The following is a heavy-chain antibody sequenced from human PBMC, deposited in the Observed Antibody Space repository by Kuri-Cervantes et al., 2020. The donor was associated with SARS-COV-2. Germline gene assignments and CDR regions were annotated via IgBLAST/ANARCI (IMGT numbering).Heavy chain of an antibody. J-gene: IGHJ3*01. D-gene: IGHD3-9*01. CDR1: SVSIPSGGYS. V-gene: IGHV4-30-2*01. CDR2: IYPGGST. CDR3: ARVLDFDQHGFDV. Sequence: SETLSLTCVVSSVSIPSGGYSPCWLRQPPGEGLEWIGFIYPGGSTSYNPSLQSRVTISMDGSENQFSLRLTSVTAADTAVYYFARVLDFDQHGFDVWCQGTLVTVSS.